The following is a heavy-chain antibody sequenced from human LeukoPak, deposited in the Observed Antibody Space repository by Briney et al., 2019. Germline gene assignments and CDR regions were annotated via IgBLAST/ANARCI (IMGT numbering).Heavy chain of an antibody. D-gene: IGHD2-15*01. CDR3: AREGCSGGSCYHNWFDP. CDR2: INQDGSEK. CDR1: GFTFSSYW. J-gene: IGHJ5*02. Sequence: GGSLRLSCAASGFTFSSYWMSWVRQAPGKGVEWVANINQDGSEKYYVDSVKGRFTISRDNAKNSLYLQMNSLRAEDTAVYYCAREGCSGGSCYHNWFDPWGQGTLVTVSS. V-gene: IGHV3-7*01.